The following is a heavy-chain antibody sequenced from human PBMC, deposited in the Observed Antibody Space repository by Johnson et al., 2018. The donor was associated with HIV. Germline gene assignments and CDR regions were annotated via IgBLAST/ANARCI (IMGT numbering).Heavy chain of an antibody. CDR2: IYSGGST. J-gene: IGHJ3*02. V-gene: IGHV3-66*01. D-gene: IGHD6-19*01. Sequence: VQLVESGGGLVQPGGSLRLSCAASGFTVSSNYMSWVRQAPGKGLEWVSVIYSGGSTYNADSVKGSFTISRDNSKNTLYLQMNNLRAEDTAVYYCAREGVAVAGTPDAFDIWGQGTMVTVSS. CDR3: AREGVAVAGTPDAFDI. CDR1: GFTVSSNY.